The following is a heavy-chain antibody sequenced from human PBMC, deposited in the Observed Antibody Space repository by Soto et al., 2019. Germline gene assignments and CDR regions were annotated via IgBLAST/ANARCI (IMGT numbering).Heavy chain of an antibody. CDR2: TYYRSKWYN. V-gene: IGHV6-1*01. J-gene: IGHJ5*02. D-gene: IGHD3-10*01. CDR1: GDSVSNNSAA. Sequence: SQTLSLTCAISGDSVSNNSAAWNLIRQSPSRSLEWLGRTYYRSKWYNDYAVSVKSRITINPDTSKNQFSLQLNSVTPEDTAVYYCARYGENWFDPWGQVTLVTVSS. CDR3: ARYGENWFDP.